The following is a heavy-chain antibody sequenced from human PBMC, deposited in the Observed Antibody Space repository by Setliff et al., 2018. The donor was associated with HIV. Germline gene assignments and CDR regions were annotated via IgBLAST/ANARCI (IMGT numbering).Heavy chain of an antibody. CDR2: IKGDGSEQ. CDR3: AKELGFWSGYSGPPLAY. CDR1: GFSFRNYW. V-gene: IGHV3-7*01. D-gene: IGHD3-3*01. J-gene: IGHJ4*02. Sequence: GGSLRLSCLVSGFSFRNYWMSWVRQAPGKGLEWVANIKGDGSEQYHVDSVKGRFTISRDNSKNTLYLQMNSLRAEDTAVYYCAKELGFWSGYSGPPLAYWGQGTLVTVSS.